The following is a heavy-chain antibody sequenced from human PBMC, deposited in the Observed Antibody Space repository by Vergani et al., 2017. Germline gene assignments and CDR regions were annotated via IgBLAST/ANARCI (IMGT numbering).Heavy chain of an antibody. Sequence: EVQLLESGGNLVQPGGSLRLSCAASGFTFTNFAMTWVRQAPGEGLEWVSGISGSGGFTYYADSVKGRFTISRDNSKNTMFLQMNNLRAEDTAVYYCAKDGPYCSSTSCSIQYNWFDPWGQGTLVTVSS. J-gene: IGHJ5*02. CDR2: ISGSGGFT. CDR1: GFTFTNFA. V-gene: IGHV3-23*01. CDR3: AKDGPYCSSTSCSIQYNWFDP. D-gene: IGHD2-2*01.